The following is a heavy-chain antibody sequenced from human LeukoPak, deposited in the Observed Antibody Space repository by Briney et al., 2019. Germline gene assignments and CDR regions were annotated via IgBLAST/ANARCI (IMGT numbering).Heavy chain of an antibody. CDR1: GFTFSSYR. V-gene: IGHV3-30*18. CDR2: VSYDGSNK. CDR3: AKDIVRATVTTGFGYMDV. Sequence: PGGSLRLSCAASGFTFSSYRMHWVRQAPGKGLEWVAVVSYDGSNKYYADSVKGRFTISRDNSKNTLDLQMNSLRAEDTSVYYCAKDIVRATVTTGFGYMDVWGKGTTVTVSS. J-gene: IGHJ6*03. D-gene: IGHD4-17*01.